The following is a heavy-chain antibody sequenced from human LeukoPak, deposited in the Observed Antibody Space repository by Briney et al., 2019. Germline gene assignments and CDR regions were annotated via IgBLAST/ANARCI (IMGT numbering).Heavy chain of an antibody. CDR2: IIPILGIA. D-gene: IGHD2-2*01. CDR1: GGTFSSYT. J-gene: IGHJ3*02. Sequence: ASVKVSCKASGGTFSSYTISWVRQAPEQGLEWMGRIIPILGIANYAQKFQGRVTITADKSTSTAYMELSSLRSEDTAVYYCVVVVPAAPVHDAFDIWGQGTMVTVSS. V-gene: IGHV1-69*02. CDR3: VVVVPAAPVHDAFDI.